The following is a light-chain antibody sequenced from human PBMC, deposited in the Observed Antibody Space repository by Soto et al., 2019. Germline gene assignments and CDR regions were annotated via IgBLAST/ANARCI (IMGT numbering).Light chain of an antibody. J-gene: IGLJ1*01. Sequence: QSARSQPPSVSGAPGQRITISCTGSSSNIGANYDVHWYRQVPGTAPKLLMSGDNNRPSGVADRFSGSKSGTSASLAITRLQAEDEADYYCQSYDSSLNRVFGTGTKATVL. CDR1: SSNIGANYD. CDR2: GDN. CDR3: QSYDSSLNRV. V-gene: IGLV1-40*01.